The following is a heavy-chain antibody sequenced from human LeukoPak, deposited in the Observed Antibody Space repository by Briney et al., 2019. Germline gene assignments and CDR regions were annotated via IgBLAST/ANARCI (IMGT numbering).Heavy chain of an antibody. J-gene: IGHJ4*02. CDR3: ALRITMGFDY. CDR1: GGSISSYY. D-gene: IGHD3-10*01. CDR2: IYYSGST. Sequence: SETLSLTCTVSGGSISSYYWSWIRQPPGKGLEWIGYIYYSGSTNYNPSLKSRVTISVDTSKNQFSLKLSSVTAADTAVYYCALRITMGFDYWGQGTLVTVSS. V-gene: IGHV4-59*01.